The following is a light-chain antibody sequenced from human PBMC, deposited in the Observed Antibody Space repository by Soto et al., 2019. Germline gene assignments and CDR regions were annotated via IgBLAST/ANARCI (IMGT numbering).Light chain of an antibody. CDR1: QSVDSRY. CDR3: QQYDTAPYT. CDR2: ATS. Sequence: ETVLTQSPGTLSLSPGEGATLSCRASQSVDSRYLAWYQQKPGQAPRLLISATSTSASGIPDRFSGSGSGTDFTLTISRLEPEDFAVYYCQQYDTAPYTFGQGTTLEFK. V-gene: IGKV3-20*01. J-gene: IGKJ2*01.